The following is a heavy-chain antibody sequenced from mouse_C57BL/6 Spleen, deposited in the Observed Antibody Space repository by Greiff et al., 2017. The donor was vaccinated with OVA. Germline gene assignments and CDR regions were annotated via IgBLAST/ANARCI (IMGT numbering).Heavy chain of an antibody. CDR1: GYSFTDYN. V-gene: IGHV1-39*01. J-gene: IGHJ2*01. Sequence: VQLQQSGPELVKPGASVKISCKASGYSFTDYNMNWVKQSHGKSLEWIGVINPNYGTTSYNQKFKGKATLTVDQSSSTAYMQLNSLTSEDSEVDYCGRGYDGYYDFDFWGKGTTLTVSS. CDR3: GRGYDGYYDFDF. D-gene: IGHD2-3*01. CDR2: INPNYGTT.